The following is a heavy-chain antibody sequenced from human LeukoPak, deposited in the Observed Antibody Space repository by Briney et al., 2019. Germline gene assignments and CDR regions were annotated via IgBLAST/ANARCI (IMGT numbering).Heavy chain of an antibody. D-gene: IGHD3-22*01. J-gene: IGHJ6*02. CDR2: IIPIFGTA. V-gene: IGHV1-69*13. CDR3: ASGAFNYYDSSGYYYYGMDV. CDR1: GGTFTSYA. Sequence: ASVKVSCKASGGTFTSYAISWVRQATGQGLEWMGGIIPIFGTANYAQKFQGRVTITADESTSTAYMELSSLRSEDTAVYYCASGAFNYYDSSGYYYYGMDVWGQGTTVTVSS.